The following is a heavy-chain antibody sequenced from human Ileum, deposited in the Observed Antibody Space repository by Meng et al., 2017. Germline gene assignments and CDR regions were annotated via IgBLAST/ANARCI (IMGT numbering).Heavy chain of an antibody. J-gene: IGHJ4*02. V-gene: IGHV4-61*01. CDR1: GASVTTSHYQ. CDR3: ARDHWGSLDY. CDR2: AST. Sequence: HGQLQEAGPGLVRPSETLSLICTVSGASVTTSHYQWGWIRQPPGKGLEWIGYASTNYNPSLKSRLTISLDASKNQVSLKLTSVTAADTAVYYCARDHWGSLDYWGQGILVTVSS. D-gene: IGHD7-27*01.